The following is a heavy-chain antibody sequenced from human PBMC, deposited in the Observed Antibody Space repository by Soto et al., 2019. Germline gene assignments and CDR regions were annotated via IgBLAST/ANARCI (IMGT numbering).Heavy chain of an antibody. CDR1: GFTFGSYW. CDR2: ISLDGSRT. J-gene: IGHJ6*02. D-gene: IGHD2-21*01. Sequence: EVQLVESGGGLVQPGGSLRLSCAAPGFTFGSYWMHWVRQATGKGLVWVSHISLDGSRTTYADSVKGRFTISRDNAKTTLYLLMNSLRAEDTAVYYCARAPPGYSLGYSYYGMDVWGQGTTVTVSS. V-gene: IGHV3-74*01. CDR3: ARAPPGYSLGYSYYGMDV.